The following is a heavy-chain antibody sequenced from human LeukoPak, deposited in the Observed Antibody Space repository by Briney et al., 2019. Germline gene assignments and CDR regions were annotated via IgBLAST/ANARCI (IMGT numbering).Heavy chain of an antibody. J-gene: IGHJ6*03. CDR1: GFTFSRYW. Sequence: GGSLRLSCAASGFTFSRYWMSWVRQAPGKGLEWVANIKQDGSEKYYVDSVKGRFTISRDNAKNSMYLQMNSLRVEDTAVYYCAREGYCSSTSCYDYYYYMDGWGKGTTVTVSS. D-gene: IGHD2-2*01. CDR3: AREGYCSSTSCYDYYYYMDG. CDR2: IKQDGSEK. V-gene: IGHV3-7*01.